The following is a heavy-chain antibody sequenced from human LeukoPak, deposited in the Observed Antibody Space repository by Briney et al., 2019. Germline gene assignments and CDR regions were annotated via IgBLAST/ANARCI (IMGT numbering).Heavy chain of an antibody. CDR2: ISYDGSDK. CDR3: ARDGGDTKVNTFDI. Sequence: GRSLRLSCAASGFTFSAYGMHWVRQAPGKGLEWVAVISYDGSDKYYADSVKGRFTISRDNSKNTLYLQMNSLRPEDTAVYYCARDGGDTKVNTFDIWGQGTVVTVSS. D-gene: IGHD2-8*01. CDR1: GFTFSAYG. V-gene: IGHV3-30*03. J-gene: IGHJ3*02.